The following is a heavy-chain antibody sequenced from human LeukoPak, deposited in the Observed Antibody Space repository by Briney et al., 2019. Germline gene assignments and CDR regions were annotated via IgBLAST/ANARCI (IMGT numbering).Heavy chain of an antibody. V-gene: IGHV1-69*13. D-gene: IGHD3-10*01. Sequence: VASVKVSCKASGGTFSSYAISWVRQAPGQGLEWMGGIIPIFGTANYAQKFQGRVTITADESTSTAYMELSSLRSEDTAVYYCARDRGANTVYFDYWGQGTLVTVSS. CDR1: GGTFSSYA. J-gene: IGHJ4*02. CDR3: ARDRGANTVYFDY. CDR2: IIPIFGTA.